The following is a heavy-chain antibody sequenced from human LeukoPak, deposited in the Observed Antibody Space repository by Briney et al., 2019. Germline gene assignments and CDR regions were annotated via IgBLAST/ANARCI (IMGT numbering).Heavy chain of an antibody. CDR3: ARGSRGVLRFLEWLWFDY. J-gene: IGHJ4*02. D-gene: IGHD3-3*01. CDR2: ISYDGSNK. CDR1: GFTFSSYA. V-gene: IGHV3-30-3*01. Sequence: GRSLRLSCAASGFTFSSYAMHWVRQAPGKGLEWVAVISYDGSNKYYADSVKGRFTISRDNSKNTLYLQMNSLRAEDTAVYYRARGSRGVLRFLEWLWFDYWGQGTLVTVSS.